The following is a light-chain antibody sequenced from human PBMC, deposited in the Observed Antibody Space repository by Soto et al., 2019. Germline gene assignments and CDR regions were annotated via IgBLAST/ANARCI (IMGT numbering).Light chain of an antibody. Sequence: DIQMTQAPSTLSASIGDRVIITCRASQSISHWLAWYQQKPGKVPKLLIYGASRLQTGVPSRFSGSGSGTDFTLTISSLQPEDFATYYCQQASSLPHTFGQGTRVEIK. CDR3: QQASSLPHT. CDR1: QSISHW. J-gene: IGKJ2*01. CDR2: GAS. V-gene: IGKV1-12*01.